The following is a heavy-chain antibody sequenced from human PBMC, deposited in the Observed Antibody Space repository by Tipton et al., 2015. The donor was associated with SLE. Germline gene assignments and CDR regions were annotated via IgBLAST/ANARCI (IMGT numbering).Heavy chain of an antibody. CDR1: GGSIRSGSYY. D-gene: IGHD3-10*01. Sequence: TLSLTCTVSGGSIRSGSYYWSWIRQPAGKGLEWIGYIYTSGSTNYNPSLKSRVTISVDTSKNQFSLRLSSVTAADTAVYFCASVPTRYLPSGTSVGMDVWGQGTTVTVSS. V-gene: IGHV4-61*09. J-gene: IGHJ6*02. CDR2: IYTSGST. CDR3: ASVPTRYLPSGTSVGMDV.